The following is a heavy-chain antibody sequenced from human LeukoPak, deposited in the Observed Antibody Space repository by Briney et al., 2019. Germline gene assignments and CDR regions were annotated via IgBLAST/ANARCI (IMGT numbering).Heavy chain of an antibody. V-gene: IGHV3-23*01. CDR1: GFPFSSYA. CDR2: VSGGNGNTYYA. J-gene: IGHJ4*02. D-gene: IGHD3-9*01. CDR3: AKFYDILTGYFDY. Sequence: GGSLRLSCAASGFPFSSYAMSWVRQSPGKGLEWVSAVSGGNGNTYYAYYADSVRGRFTISRDSSKNTLYLQMNSLRAEDTAVYYCAKFYDILTGYFDYWGQGTLVTVSS.